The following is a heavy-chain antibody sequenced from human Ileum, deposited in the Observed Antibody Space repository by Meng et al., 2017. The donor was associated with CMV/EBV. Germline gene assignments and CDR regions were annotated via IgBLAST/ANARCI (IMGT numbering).Heavy chain of an antibody. V-gene: IGHV1-3*04. D-gene: IGHD2-2*01. CDR2: INTGDGDT. CDR1: GYTFTDWP. CDR3: AKVGYCDSASCSLDY. Sequence: SGYTFTDWPIHWVRQAPGQRLEWMGWINTGDGDTKYSQKFKGRVTIVRDTSSTTAYMELRSLRSEDTGVYYCAKVGYCDSASCSLDYWGQGTLVTVSS. J-gene: IGHJ4*02.